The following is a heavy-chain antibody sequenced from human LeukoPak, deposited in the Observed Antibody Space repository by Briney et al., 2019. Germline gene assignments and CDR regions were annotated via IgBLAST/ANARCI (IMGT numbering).Heavy chain of an antibody. D-gene: IGHD2-2*02. J-gene: IGHJ3*02. CDR3: AGSGSKGYTTAFDI. Sequence: GGSLRLSCAASGFTVSSNYMSWVREAPGKGLERVSDIYSGGSTYYADSVKGRFTISRDNSKNTLYLQMNSLRAEDTAVDYCAGSGSKGYTTAFDIWGQGTMVTVPS. V-gene: IGHV3-66*01. CDR1: GFTVSSNY. CDR2: IYSGGST.